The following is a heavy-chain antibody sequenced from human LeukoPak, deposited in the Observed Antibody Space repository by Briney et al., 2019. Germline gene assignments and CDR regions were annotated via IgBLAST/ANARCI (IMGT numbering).Heavy chain of an antibody. CDR1: GGSISNGDYY. V-gene: IGHV4-31*03. D-gene: IGHD5-24*01. Sequence: SETLSLTCTVSGGSISNGDYYWSWIRQHPGKGLEWIGYIYYSGSTYYNPSLKSRVTISVDTSKNQFSLKLSSVTAADTAVYYCARGVRWLQLSYFDYWGQGTLVTVSS. J-gene: IGHJ4*02. CDR2: IYYSGST. CDR3: ARGVRWLQLSYFDY.